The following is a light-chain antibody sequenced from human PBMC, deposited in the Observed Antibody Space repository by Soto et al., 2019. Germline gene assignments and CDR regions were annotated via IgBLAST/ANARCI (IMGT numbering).Light chain of an antibody. CDR3: QQYGSSPPNT. Sequence: EIVLTQSPGTLSLSPGERATLSCRASQSVSSSYLAWYQQKAGLAPRLLIYGASSRATGIPDRFSGSGSGTDFTLTISRLEPEDFAVYYCQQYGSSPPNTFGQGTKLEIK. CDR2: GAS. J-gene: IGKJ2*01. CDR1: QSVSSSY. V-gene: IGKV3-20*01.